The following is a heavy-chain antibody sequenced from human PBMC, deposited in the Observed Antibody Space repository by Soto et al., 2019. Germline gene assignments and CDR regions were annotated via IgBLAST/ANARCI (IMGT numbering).Heavy chain of an antibody. CDR3: ARRQWLVHYYYGMDV. Sequence: QVQLQESGPGLVKPSGTLSLTCAVSGGSISSSNWWSWVRQPPGKGLEWIGEIYHSGSTNYNPSLQSRVTLSVDKSKNPFSLKLSSVTAADPAVYYCARRQWLVHYYYGMDVWGQGTTVTVSS. J-gene: IGHJ6*02. D-gene: IGHD6-19*01. CDR1: GGSISSSNW. V-gene: IGHV4-4*02. CDR2: IYHSGST.